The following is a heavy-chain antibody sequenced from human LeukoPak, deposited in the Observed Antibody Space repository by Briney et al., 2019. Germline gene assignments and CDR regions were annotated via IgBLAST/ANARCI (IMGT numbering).Heavy chain of an antibody. D-gene: IGHD5-18*01. J-gene: IGHJ6*03. CDR3: ARGPHSSPLYYYYYYYMDV. CDR1: GLTFNNYAM. V-gene: IGHV4-4*02. CDR2: IYHSGST. Sequence: GSLRLSCAVSGLTFNNYAMSWVRQPPGKGLEWIGEIYHSGSTNYNPSLKSRVTISVDKSKNQFSLKLSSVTAADTAVYYCARGPHSSPLYYYYYYYMDVWGKGTTVTVSS.